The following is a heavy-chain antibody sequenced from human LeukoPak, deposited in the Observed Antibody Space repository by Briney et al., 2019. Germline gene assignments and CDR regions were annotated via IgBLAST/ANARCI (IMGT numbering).Heavy chain of an antibody. CDR2: IYYRGST. Sequence: SETLSLTCTVSGGSISSDYWSWIRQPPGKGLEWIGYIYYRGSTNYNPSLKSRVTISVDTSKNQFSLKLSSVTAADTAVYYCARAVPYNWNPWWFDPWGQGTLVTVSS. J-gene: IGHJ5*02. D-gene: IGHD1-20*01. V-gene: IGHV4-59*01. CDR1: GGSISSDY. CDR3: ARAVPYNWNPWWFDP.